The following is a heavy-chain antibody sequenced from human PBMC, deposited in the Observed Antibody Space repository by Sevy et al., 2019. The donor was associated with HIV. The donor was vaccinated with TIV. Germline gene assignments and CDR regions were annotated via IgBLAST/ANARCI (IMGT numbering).Heavy chain of an antibody. Sequence: ASVKVSCKASGGTFSSYAISWVRQAPGQGLEWMGGIIPIFRTANYAQKFQGRVTITADESTSTAYMELSSLGSEDTAVYYCARDPVVPAAGYYYYGMDVWGQGTTVTVSS. CDR2: IIPIFRTA. CDR1: GGTFSSYA. CDR3: ARDPVVPAAGYYYYGMDV. V-gene: IGHV1-69*13. J-gene: IGHJ6*02. D-gene: IGHD2-2*01.